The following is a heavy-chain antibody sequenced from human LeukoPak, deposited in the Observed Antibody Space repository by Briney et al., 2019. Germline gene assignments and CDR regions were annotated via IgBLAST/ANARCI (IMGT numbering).Heavy chain of an antibody. CDR3: ARTTMVRGVMDYYYYMDV. J-gene: IGHJ6*03. V-gene: IGHV4-34*01. Sequence: SETLSLTCAVYGGSFNGYYWSWIRQPPGKGLEWIGEINHSGSTNYNPSLKSRVTISVDTSKNQFSLKLSSVTAADTAVYYCARTTMVRGVMDYYYYMDVWGKGTTVTISS. D-gene: IGHD3-10*01. CDR1: GGSFNGYY. CDR2: INHSGST.